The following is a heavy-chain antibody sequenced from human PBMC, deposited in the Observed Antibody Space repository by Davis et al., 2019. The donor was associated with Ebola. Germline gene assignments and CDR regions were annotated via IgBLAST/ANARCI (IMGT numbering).Heavy chain of an antibody. V-gene: IGHV4-59*08. D-gene: IGHD1/OR15-1a*01. J-gene: IGHJ5*02. CDR2: MSSSGYT. CDR3: ARRESWRTNWVDP. CDR1: GGSIRTNY. Sequence: SETLSLTCTVSGGSIRTNYWSWIRQPPGKGLEWLGYMSSSGYTNYNPALKSRVNMSVDTSKNQFSLKVTSVTAADTAVYYCARRESWRTNWVDPWGPGILVTVSS.